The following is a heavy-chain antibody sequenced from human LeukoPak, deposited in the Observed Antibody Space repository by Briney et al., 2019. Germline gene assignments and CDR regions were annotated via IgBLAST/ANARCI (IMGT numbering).Heavy chain of an antibody. CDR3: ASTIFGVVTAYYFDY. CDR2: ISTTGTYI. Sequence: PGGSLRLSCTTSGFTFSSYTTTWVRQAPGKGLEWVSSISTTGTYIFYADSLKGRFTISRDNAKNSLSLQMNSLRAEDTAVYYCASTIFGVVTAYYFDYWGQGSLVTVSS. J-gene: IGHJ4*02. V-gene: IGHV3-21*01. D-gene: IGHD3-3*01. CDR1: GFTFSSYT.